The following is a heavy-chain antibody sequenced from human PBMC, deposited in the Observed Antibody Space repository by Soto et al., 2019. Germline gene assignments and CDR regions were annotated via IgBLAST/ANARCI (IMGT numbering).Heavy chain of an antibody. J-gene: IGHJ6*02. D-gene: IGHD3-9*01. CDR3: ATLRYYDILTGYRIGGMDV. Sequence: PGESLKISCKGSGYSFTSYWIGWVRQMPGKGLKWMGIIYPGDSDTRYSPSFQGQVTISADKSISTAYLQWSSLKASDTAMYYCATLRYYDILTGYRIGGMDVWGQGTTVTVSS. V-gene: IGHV5-51*01. CDR2: IYPGDSDT. CDR1: GYSFTSYW.